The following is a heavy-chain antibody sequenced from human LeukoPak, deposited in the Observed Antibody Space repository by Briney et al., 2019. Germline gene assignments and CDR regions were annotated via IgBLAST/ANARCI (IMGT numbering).Heavy chain of an antibody. CDR1: GHTITGYY. J-gene: IGHJ4*02. CDR3: ARVMWHGYKKNFDY. V-gene: IGHV1-2*02. D-gene: IGHD5-24*01. Sequence: GASVKVSCKASGHTITGYYMHWVRQAPGQGLDWIGWINPNSGGTNYAQKFQGRVTMTRDTSISTAYMELSRLRSDDTAVYYCARVMWHGYKKNFDYWGQGTLVTVSS. CDR2: INPNSGGT.